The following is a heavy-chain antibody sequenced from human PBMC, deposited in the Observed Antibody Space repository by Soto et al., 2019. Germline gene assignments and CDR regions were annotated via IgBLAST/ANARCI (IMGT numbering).Heavy chain of an antibody. J-gene: IGHJ5*02. Sequence: PSETVSLTCGLSGAAFSDYTWSWVRQAPGGGLHWFGESIGGGRTNYSRSLERRLAISVDPSRIQFSREFGAVTPAATAIYYCGRLKEDNVWGTYRYLDLWGQGTLVTVSS. CDR2: SIGGGRT. V-gene: IGHV4-34*12. CDR1: GAAFSDYT. CDR3: GRLKEDNVWGTYRYLDL. D-gene: IGHD3-16*02.